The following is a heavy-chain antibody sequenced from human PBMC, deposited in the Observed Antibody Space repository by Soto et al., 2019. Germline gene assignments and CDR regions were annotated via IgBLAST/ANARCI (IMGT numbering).Heavy chain of an antibody. CDR1: GFTFSDYY. D-gene: IGHD1-7*01. Sequence: GGSLRLSCAASGFTFSDYYMSWIRQAPGKGLEWVSYISSSGSTIYYADSVKGRFTISRDNAKNSLYLQMNSLRAEDTAVYYCARAPPLNWNYGICFDYWGQGTLVPVSS. J-gene: IGHJ4*02. V-gene: IGHV3-11*01. CDR2: ISSSGSTI. CDR3: ARAPPLNWNYGICFDY.